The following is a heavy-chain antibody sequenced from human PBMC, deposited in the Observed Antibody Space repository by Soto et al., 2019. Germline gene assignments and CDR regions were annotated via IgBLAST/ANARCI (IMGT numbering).Heavy chain of an antibody. CDR3: ARHLSIFGWLPIIREGSFWFDR. CDR2: IYYSGST. D-gene: IGHD3-3*01. J-gene: IGHJ5*02. V-gene: IGHV4-39*01. CDR1: GGSISSSSYY. Sequence: QLQLQESGPGLVKPSETLSLTCTVSGGSISSSSYYWGWIRQPPGKGLEWIGSIYYSGSTYYNPSQKSRVTRTVDPSKDQSTLKLSSVTGADTAVYYCARHLSIFGWLPIIREGSFWFDRWGQGTLVTVSS.